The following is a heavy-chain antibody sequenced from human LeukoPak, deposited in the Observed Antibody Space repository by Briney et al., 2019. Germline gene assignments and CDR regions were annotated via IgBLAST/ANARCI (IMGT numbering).Heavy chain of an antibody. Sequence: PGGSLRLSCAASGFTFSSYAMHWVRQAPGKGLEWVSGISWNSGTIGYADSVKGRFTISRDNAKNSLYLQMNRLRAEDTALYYCAKDTRDILTGYYNTALDYWGQGTLVTVSS. J-gene: IGHJ4*02. CDR3: AKDTRDILTGYYNTALDY. V-gene: IGHV3-9*01. D-gene: IGHD3-9*01. CDR1: GFTFSSYA. CDR2: ISWNSGTI.